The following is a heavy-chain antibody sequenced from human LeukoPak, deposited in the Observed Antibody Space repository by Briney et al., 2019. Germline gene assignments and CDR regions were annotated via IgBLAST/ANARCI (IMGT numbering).Heavy chain of an antibody. CDR2: IYTSGST. V-gene: IGHV4-61*02. CDR1: GGSISSGSYY. CDR3: ARGVPGYYDILTGYYSFDY. D-gene: IGHD3-9*01. Sequence: SETLSLTCTVSGGSISSGSYYWSWIRQPAGKGLEWIGRIYTSGSTNYNPSLKSRVTISVDTSKNQFSLKLSSVTAADTAVYYCARGVPGYYDILTGYYSFDYWGQGTLVTVSS. J-gene: IGHJ4*02.